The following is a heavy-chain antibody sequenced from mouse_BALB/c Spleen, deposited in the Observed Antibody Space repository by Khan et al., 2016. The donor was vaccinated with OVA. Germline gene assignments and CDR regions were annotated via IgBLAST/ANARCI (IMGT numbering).Heavy chain of an antibody. V-gene: IGHV3-2*02. J-gene: IGHJ2*01. CDR1: GYSITSGYG. D-gene: IGHD1-2*01. CDR2: ISYSGST. Sequence: EVQLQESGPGLVKPSQSLSLTCTVTGYSITSGYGWNWIRQFPGNKLEWMGYISYSGSTNYHPSIKSRISITRETSKHQFFLHLNSVTTEDTATYYCARTARIKYWGQGTTLTVSS. CDR3: ARTARIKY.